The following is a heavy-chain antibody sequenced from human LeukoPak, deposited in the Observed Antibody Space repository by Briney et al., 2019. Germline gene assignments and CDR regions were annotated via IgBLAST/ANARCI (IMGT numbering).Heavy chain of an antibody. CDR2: INHSGST. V-gene: IGHV4-34*01. CDR3: ARTGVLGGHGAHSFDY. D-gene: IGHD4-17*01. CDR1: GGFFSGYY. Sequence: SETLSLTCAVYGGFFSGYYWSWIRQPPGKGLEWIGEINHSGSTNYNPPLKSRVTISVDTSKNQFSLKLSSVTAADTAVYYCARTGVLGGHGAHSFDYWGQGTLVTVSS. J-gene: IGHJ4*02.